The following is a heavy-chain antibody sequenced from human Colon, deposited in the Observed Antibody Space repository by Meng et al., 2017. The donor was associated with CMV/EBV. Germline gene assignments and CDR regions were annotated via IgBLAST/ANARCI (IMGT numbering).Heavy chain of an antibody. CDR2: ISHDAATI. CDR1: GGSFSGYY. Sequence: LSLTCAVYGGSFSGYYWSWIRQPPGKGLEWVSYISHDAATIYYADSVKGRFTISRDYATNSLYLQMNSLRVEDTGIYYCAKEVGAIDSWGRGTMVTVSS. V-gene: IGHV3-11*01. J-gene: IGHJ4*02. CDR3: AKEVGAIDS. D-gene: IGHD1-26*01.